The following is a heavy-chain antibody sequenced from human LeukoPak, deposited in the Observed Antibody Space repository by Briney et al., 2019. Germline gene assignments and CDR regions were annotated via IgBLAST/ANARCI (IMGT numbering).Heavy chain of an antibody. CDR3: ARDIAGLYSSSFPYYFDY. D-gene: IGHD6-6*01. J-gene: IGHJ4*02. Sequence: ASVKVSCKASGGTFSSYAISWVRQAPGQGLEWMGRIIPILGIANYAQKFQGRVTITADKSTSTAYMELSSLRSEGTAVYYCARDIAGLYSSSFPYYFDYWGQGTLVTVSS. CDR2: IIPILGIA. V-gene: IGHV1-69*04. CDR1: GGTFSSYA.